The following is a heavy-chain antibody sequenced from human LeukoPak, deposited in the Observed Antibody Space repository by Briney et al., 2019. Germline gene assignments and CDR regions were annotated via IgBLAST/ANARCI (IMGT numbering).Heavy chain of an antibody. D-gene: IGHD4-17*01. CDR1: GFTFSSYS. CDR2: ISSSSSYI. J-gene: IGHJ4*02. V-gene: IGHV3-21*01. CDR3: TTDGGKDDYGDYSLVY. Sequence: GGSLRLSCAASGFTFSSYSMNWVRQAPGKGLEWVSSISSSSSYIYYADSVKGRFTISRDNAKNSLYLQMNSLRAEDTAVYYCTTDGGKDDYGDYSLVYWGQGTLVTVSS.